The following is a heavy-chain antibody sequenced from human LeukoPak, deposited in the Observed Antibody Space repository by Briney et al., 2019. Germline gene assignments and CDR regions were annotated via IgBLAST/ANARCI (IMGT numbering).Heavy chain of an antibody. V-gene: IGHV3-30*04. J-gene: IGHJ4*02. CDR2: K. CDR3: ARDPRKSSYWYPHFDY. CDR1: RFTFSSYA. Sequence: GGSLRLSCEASRFTFSSYAMHWVRQAPGKGLEWVAVKYYADSVKGRFTISRDNSKNTLYLQMNSLRAEDTAVYYCARDPRKSSYWYPHFDYWGQGTLVTFS. D-gene: IGHD6-13*01.